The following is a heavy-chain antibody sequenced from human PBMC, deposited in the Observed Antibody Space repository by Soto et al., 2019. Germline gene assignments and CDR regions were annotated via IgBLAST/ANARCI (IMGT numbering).Heavy chain of an antibody. CDR3: ARDQKDHYYYYGMDV. V-gene: IGHV4-31*03. D-gene: IGHD2-15*01. Sequence: TLSLTCTVSGASITYGAYSWSWIRQTPGKGLEWIGYIYYSGSTYYNPSLKSRVTISVDTSKNQFSLKLSSVTAADTAVYYCARDQKDHYYYYGMDVWAKGPRSPSP. CDR1: GASITYGAYS. J-gene: IGHJ6*02. CDR2: IYYSGST.